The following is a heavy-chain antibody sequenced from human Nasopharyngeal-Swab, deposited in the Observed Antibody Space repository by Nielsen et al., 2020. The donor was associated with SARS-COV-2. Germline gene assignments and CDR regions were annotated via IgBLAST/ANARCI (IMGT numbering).Heavy chain of an antibody. Sequence: GGSLRLSCAASGFTFSSYAMHWVRQAPGKGLEWVAVISYDGSNKYYADSVKGRFTISRDNSKNTLYLQMNSLRAEDTAVYYSARGPTTVVTLYYFDYWGQGTLVTVSS. V-gene: IGHV3-30*04. CDR1: GFTFSSYA. CDR2: ISYDGSNK. J-gene: IGHJ4*02. D-gene: IGHD4-23*01. CDR3: ARGPTTVVTLYYFDY.